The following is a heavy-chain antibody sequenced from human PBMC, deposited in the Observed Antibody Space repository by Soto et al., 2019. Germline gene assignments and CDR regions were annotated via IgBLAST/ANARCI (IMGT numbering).Heavy chain of an antibody. CDR2: ISTFNGGT. CDR1: GYTFNTYG. V-gene: IGHV1-18*01. CDR3: ARDVGYCSSSTCLIDH. J-gene: IGHJ4*02. Sequence: ASVKVSCKASGYTFNTYGISWVRQAPGQGLEWMGWISTFNGGTRYAQKFQARVTVTTDTSTTTGYMELRSLRSDDTAVYYCARDVGYCSSSTCLIDHWGQGTLVTV. D-gene: IGHD2-2*01.